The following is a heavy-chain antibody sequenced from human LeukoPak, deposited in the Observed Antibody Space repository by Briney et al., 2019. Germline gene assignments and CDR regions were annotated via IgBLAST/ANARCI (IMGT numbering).Heavy chain of an antibody. J-gene: IGHJ4*02. CDR2: ISEGADIT. V-gene: IGHV3-23*01. Sequence: GGSLRLSCAASGFNFRYYAMTWVRQAPGKGLECVSGISEGADITYYGGSVKGRFTISRDNSKNTLYLQMNSLRAEDTAVYYCAKQNSRGFDYWGQGTPVTVSS. CDR1: GFNFRYYA. D-gene: IGHD2/OR15-2a*01. CDR3: AKQNSRGFDY.